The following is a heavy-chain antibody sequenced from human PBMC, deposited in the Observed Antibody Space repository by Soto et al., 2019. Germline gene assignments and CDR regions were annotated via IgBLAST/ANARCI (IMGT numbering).Heavy chain of an antibody. V-gene: IGHV3-7*01. CDR1: GFTFSSYW. D-gene: IGHD6-19*01. CDR3: ARDQAVAGTSSILDD. Sequence: GGSLRLSCAASGFTFSSYWMSWVRQAPGKGLEWVANIKQDGSEKYYVDSVKGRFTISRDNAKNSLYLQMNSLRAEDTAVYYCARDQAVAGTSSILDDWGQGTLVTVSS. CDR2: IKQDGSEK. J-gene: IGHJ4*02.